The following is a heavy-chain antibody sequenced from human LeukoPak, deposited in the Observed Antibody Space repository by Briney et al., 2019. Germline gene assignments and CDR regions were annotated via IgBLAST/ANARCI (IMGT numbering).Heavy chain of an antibody. V-gene: IGHV3-74*01. Sequence: GGSLRLSCAASGFTFSSYWTHWVRQAPGKGLVWVSRINSDGSSTSYAGSVKGRFTISRDNAKNTLYLQMNSLRAEDTAVYYCAVAGSSDYYFDYWGQGTLVTVSS. CDR1: GFTFSSYW. D-gene: IGHD6-19*01. CDR3: AVAGSSDYYFDY. J-gene: IGHJ4*02. CDR2: INSDGSST.